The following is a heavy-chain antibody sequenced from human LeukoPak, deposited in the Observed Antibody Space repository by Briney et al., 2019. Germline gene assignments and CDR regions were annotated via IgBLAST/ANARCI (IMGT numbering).Heavy chain of an antibody. Sequence: ASVKVSCKASGYTFTGYYMHWVRQAPGQGLEWMGWINPNSGGTNYAQKFQGRVTMTRDTSISTAYMELSRLRSDDTAVYYCARGNYDYVWESYAYNWFDPWGQGTLVTVSS. V-gene: IGHV1-2*02. CDR1: GYTFTGYY. CDR2: INPNSGGT. CDR3: ARGNYDYVWESYAYNWFDP. J-gene: IGHJ5*02. D-gene: IGHD3-16*01.